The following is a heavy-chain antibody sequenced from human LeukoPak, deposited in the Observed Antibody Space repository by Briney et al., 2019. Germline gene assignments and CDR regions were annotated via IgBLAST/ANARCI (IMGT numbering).Heavy chain of an antibody. V-gene: IGHV3-15*07. CDR1: GFTFSNAW. CDR2: IRSNSDGGTI. J-gene: IGHJ5*02. CDR3: ATDFYDST. D-gene: IGHD3-22*01. Sequence: GGSLRLSCATSGFTFSNAWMNWVRQAPGKGLEWVGRIRSNSDGGTIDYAAPVKGRFTLSRDDSKTTLYLQMNSLQTEDTAVYYCATDFYDSTWGQGTLVTVSS.